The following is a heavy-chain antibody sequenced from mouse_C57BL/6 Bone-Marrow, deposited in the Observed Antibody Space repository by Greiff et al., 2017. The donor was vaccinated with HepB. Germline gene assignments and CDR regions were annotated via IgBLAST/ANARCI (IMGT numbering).Heavy chain of an antibody. CDR3: ARWGTTVVEGYWYFDV. CDR2: IYPGSGST. J-gene: IGHJ1*03. Sequence: QVQLKQPGAELVKPGASVKMSCKASGYTFTSYWITWVKQRPGQGLEWIGDIYPGSGSTNYNEKFKSKATLTVDTSSSTAYMQLSSLTSEDSAVYYCARWGTTVVEGYWYFDVWGTGTTVTVSS. CDR1: GYTFTSYW. V-gene: IGHV1-55*01. D-gene: IGHD1-1*01.